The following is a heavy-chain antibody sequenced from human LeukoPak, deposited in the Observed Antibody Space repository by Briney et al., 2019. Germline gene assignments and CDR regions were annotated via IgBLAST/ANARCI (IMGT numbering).Heavy chain of an antibody. CDR2: IRYDGSNK. Sequence: GGSLRLSCAASGFTFSSYGMHWVRQAPGKGLEWVAFIRYDGSNKYYADSVKGRFTISRDNSKNTLYLQMNSLRAEDTAVYYCARASNDYGDYVLYPGIWGQGTMVTVSS. V-gene: IGHV3-30*02. D-gene: IGHD4-17*01. CDR1: GFTFSSYG. CDR3: ARASNDYGDYVLYPGI. J-gene: IGHJ3*02.